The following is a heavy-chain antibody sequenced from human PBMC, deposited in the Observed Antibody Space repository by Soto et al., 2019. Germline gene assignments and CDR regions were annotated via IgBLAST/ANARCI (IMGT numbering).Heavy chain of an antibody. CDR2: INAGNGNT. CDR1: GYTFTSYA. J-gene: IGHJ4*02. CDR3: ARDRVELATIDLAY. Sequence: ASVKVSCKASGYTFTSYAMHWVRQAPGQRLEWMGWINAGNGNTKYSQKFQGRVTITRDTSASTAYMELSSLRSEDTAVYYCARDRVELATIDLAYWGQGTLVTVSS. D-gene: IGHD5-12*01. V-gene: IGHV1-3*01.